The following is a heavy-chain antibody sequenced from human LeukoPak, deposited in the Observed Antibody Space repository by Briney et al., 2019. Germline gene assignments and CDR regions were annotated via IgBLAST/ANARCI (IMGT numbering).Heavy chain of an antibody. J-gene: IGHJ6*02. Sequence: PGRSLRLSCAASGFTFDYYGMHWVRQAPGQGLEWVAVIWYDGSKKYYAESVKGQFIISRDNSENTLYLQVNSLRAEDTAVYYCTRGNNEGSATLDVWGQGTTVTVSS. CDR3: TRGNNEGSATLDV. V-gene: IGHV3-33*01. CDR2: IWYDGSKK. CDR1: GFTFDYYG. D-gene: IGHD1/OR15-1a*01.